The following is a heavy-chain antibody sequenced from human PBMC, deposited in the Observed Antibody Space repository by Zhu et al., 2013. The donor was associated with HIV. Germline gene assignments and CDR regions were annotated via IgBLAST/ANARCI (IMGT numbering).Heavy chain of an antibody. CDR3: ARGRYYYDHNGYYHEYFQL. CDR1: GYIFTSFG. CDR2: ISGYNAKT. J-gene: IGHJ1*01. V-gene: IGHV1-18*01. D-gene: IGHD3-22*01. Sequence: QDQLVQSGPEVKKPGASVKVSCEASGYIFTSFGISWVRQAPGQGLEWMGWISGYNAKTNYAQKFRGRVTMTTDISTSTAYLELRSLRSDDTAVYYCARGRYYYDHNGYYHEYFQLWGQGTLVTVSS.